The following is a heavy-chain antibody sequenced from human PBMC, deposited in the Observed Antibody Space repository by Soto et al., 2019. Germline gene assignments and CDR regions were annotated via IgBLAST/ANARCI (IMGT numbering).Heavy chain of an antibody. V-gene: IGHV3-30*01. J-gene: IGHJ6*02. CDR2: VSIDGNTK. CDR1: GFTFTSSS. D-gene: IGHD2-2*01. CDR3: ATDPLHCNSVLCRMNGLHV. Sequence: QMQLVESGGGVVQPWRSLRLSCVASGFTFTSSSMHWVRQAPGKGLEWVAYVSIDGNTKYYADSVKGRFTVSRDNSKDTLFLQINSLRPEDTALYYCATDPLHCNSVLCRMNGLHVWGQGAMFGVSS.